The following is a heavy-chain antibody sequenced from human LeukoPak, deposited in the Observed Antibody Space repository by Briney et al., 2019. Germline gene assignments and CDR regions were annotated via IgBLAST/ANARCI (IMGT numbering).Heavy chain of an antibody. J-gene: IGHJ5*02. V-gene: IGHV4-39*01. CDR2: IYYSGST. CDR3: ARHGYSSSWHGKFDP. D-gene: IGHD6-13*01. CDR1: GGSISSSSYY. Sequence: SETLSLTCTVSGGSISSSSYYWGWIRQPPGKGLEWIGSIYYSGSTYYNPSLKSRVTISVDTSKNQFSLKLSSVTAADTAVYYCARHGYSSSWHGKFDPWGQGTLVTVSS.